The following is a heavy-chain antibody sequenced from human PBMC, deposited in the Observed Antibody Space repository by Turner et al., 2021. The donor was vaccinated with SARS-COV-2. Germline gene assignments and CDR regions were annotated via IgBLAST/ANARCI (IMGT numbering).Heavy chain of an antibody. Sequence: QLQLQESGPGLVQPSETLSLTCTVSGGSISSSSYYWGWIRQPPGKGLEWIGSIYYSGSTYYNPSLKSRVTISVDTSKNQFSLKLSSVTAADTAVYYCASPSVDFWSGSYYGMDVWGQGTTVTVSS. CDR3: ASPSVDFWSGSYYGMDV. CDR1: GGSISSSSYY. V-gene: IGHV4-39*01. D-gene: IGHD3-3*01. J-gene: IGHJ6*02. CDR2: IYYSGST.